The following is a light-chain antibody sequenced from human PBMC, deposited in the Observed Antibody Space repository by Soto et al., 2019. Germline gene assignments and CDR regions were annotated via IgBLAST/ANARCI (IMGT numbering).Light chain of an antibody. V-gene: IGLV2-18*02. CDR3: SSYTSSSTYV. CDR2: EVN. Sequence: QSVLTQPPSVSGSPGQSVLISCTGTSSDVGTYNRVSWYQQPPGTAPKLMIFEVNNRPAGVPDRFSGSKSGNTASLTISGLQAEDEAVYYCSSYTSSSTYVFGTGTKLTVL. J-gene: IGLJ1*01. CDR1: SSDVGTYNR.